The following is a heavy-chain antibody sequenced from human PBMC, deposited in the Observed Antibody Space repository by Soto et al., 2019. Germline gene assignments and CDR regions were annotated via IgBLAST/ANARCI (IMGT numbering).Heavy chain of an antibody. Sequence: SETLSLTCTVSGGSISSYYWSWIRQPPGKGLEWIGYIYYSGSTNYNPSLKSRVTISVDTSKNQFSLKLSSVTAADTAVYYYARYLGGDYDILTGHPPNFDYWGQGTLVTVSS. CDR3: ARYLGGDYDILTGHPPNFDY. J-gene: IGHJ4*02. CDR2: IYYSGST. D-gene: IGHD3-9*01. CDR1: GGSISSYY. V-gene: IGHV4-59*01.